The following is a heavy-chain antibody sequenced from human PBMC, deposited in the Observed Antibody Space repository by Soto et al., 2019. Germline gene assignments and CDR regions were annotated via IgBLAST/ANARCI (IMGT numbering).Heavy chain of an antibody. Sequence: PGGSLRLSCAASGFTFTNYAMTWVRQTPGKGLEWVSGISASGGLKYYADSVRGRFTVSRDNSKNILYLQMDNLRDEDTALYYCAREVGAPPGWLVPWGQGTQVTRST. CDR2: ISASGGLK. J-gene: IGHJ5*02. D-gene: IGHD1-26*01. CDR3: AREVGAPPGWLVP. V-gene: IGHV3-23*01. CDR1: GFTFTNYA.